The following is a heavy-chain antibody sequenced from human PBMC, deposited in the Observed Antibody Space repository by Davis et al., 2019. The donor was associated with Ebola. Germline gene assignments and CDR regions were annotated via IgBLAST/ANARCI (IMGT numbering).Heavy chain of an antibody. J-gene: IGHJ6*02. Sequence: SETLSLTCAVYGGSFSGYYWSWIRQPPGKGLEWIGEINHSGSTNYNPFLKSRVTISVDTSKNQFSLKLSSVTAADTAVYYCAREGAVAASFQTDYYYYYGMDVWGQGTTVTVSS. CDR2: INHSGST. CDR1: GGSFSGYY. D-gene: IGHD6-19*01. CDR3: AREGAVAASFQTDYYYYYGMDV. V-gene: IGHV4-34*01.